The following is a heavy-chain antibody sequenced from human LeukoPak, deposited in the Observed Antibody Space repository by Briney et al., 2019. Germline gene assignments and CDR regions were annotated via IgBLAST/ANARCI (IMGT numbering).Heavy chain of an antibody. J-gene: IGHJ4*02. Sequence: GGSLRLSCAASGFTFSSYAMSWVRQAPGKGLEWVSAISGSGGSTYYADSVKGRFTISRDNSKNTLYLQMNSLRAEDTAVYYCAKEIPQYYDFWSGYFHWGQGTLVTVSS. D-gene: IGHD3-3*01. V-gene: IGHV3-23*01. CDR1: GFTFSSYA. CDR2: ISGSGGST. CDR3: AKEIPQYYDFWSGYFH.